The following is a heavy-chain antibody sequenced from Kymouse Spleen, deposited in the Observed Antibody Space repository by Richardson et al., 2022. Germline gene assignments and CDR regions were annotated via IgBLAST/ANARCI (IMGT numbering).Heavy chain of an antibody. CDR1: GGSFSGYY. J-gene: IGHJ4*02. D-gene: IGHD5-12*01. CDR2: INHSGST. Sequence: QVQLQQWGAGLLKPSETLSLTCAVYGGSFSGYYWSWIRQPPGKGLEWIGEINHSGSTNYNPSLKSRVTISVDTSKNQFSLKLSSVTAADTAVYYCARDRGYSGYGDYFDYWGQGTLVTVSS. CDR3: ARDRGYSGYGDYFDY. V-gene: IGHV4-34*01.